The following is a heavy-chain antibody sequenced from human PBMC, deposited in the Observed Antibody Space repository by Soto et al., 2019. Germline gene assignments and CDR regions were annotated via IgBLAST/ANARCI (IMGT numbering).Heavy chain of an antibody. D-gene: IGHD3-16*02. CDR2: IYNSGST. CDR1: GGSISSDY. CDR3: ARLYGLDAFDF. Sequence: SETLSLTCTVSGGSISSDYWSWIRQPPGKGLEWIGYIYNSGSTNYNPSLKSRVTISVDTSKNQFSLKLSSVTAADTAVYYCARLYGLDAFDFWGQGTMVTVSS. V-gene: IGHV4-59*08. J-gene: IGHJ3*01.